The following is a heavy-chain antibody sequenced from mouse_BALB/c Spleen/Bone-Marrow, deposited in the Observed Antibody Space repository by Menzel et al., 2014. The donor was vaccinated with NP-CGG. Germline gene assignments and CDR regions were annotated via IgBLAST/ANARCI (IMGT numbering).Heavy chain of an antibody. J-gene: IGHJ3*01. CDR3: VRPYDYGTWFAY. CDR2: ISNGGIYT. Sequence: VKXXESGGDLVKPGGSLKLSCAASGFTFSTYGMSWVRQTPDKRLEWVAAISNGGIYTYYPDTVKGRFTISRDNAKNTLYLQMSSLKSEDTAMYYCVRPYDYGTWFAYWGQGTLVTVSA. CDR1: GFTFSTYG. D-gene: IGHD2-4*01. V-gene: IGHV5-6*02.